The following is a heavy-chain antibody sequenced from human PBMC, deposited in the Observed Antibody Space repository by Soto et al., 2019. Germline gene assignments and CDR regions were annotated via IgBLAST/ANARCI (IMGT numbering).Heavy chain of an antibody. CDR3: ARGDGYNYFAS. D-gene: IGHD5-12*01. V-gene: IGHV4-31*03. J-gene: IGHJ4*02. Sequence: ILSLTCTVSGGAMSSSDYYWTWSRQHPGKGLEWIGYIYYSGSTYYNPSLKSRVTISEDTSKNQFSLKLRSVTAADTAVYYCARGDGYNYFASWGQGTLVTVSS. CDR1: GGAMSSSDYY. CDR2: IYYSGST.